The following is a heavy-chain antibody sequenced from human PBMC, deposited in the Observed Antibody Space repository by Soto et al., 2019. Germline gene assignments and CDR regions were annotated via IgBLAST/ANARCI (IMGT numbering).Heavy chain of an antibody. CDR2: VFHTGST. J-gene: IGHJ4*02. CDR1: HGSISSDY. D-gene: IGHD1-26*01. Sequence: QVQLQESGPGLVKPSETLSLTCTVSHGSISSDYWSWVRKPPRKGLEWIGYVFHTGSTNYSPSFRSRXXIXVXXSRNQFPLKLSSVTSADTAMYYCARSVGSAGWPDYWGQGTLVTVSS. CDR3: ARSVGSAGWPDY. V-gene: IGHV4-59*01.